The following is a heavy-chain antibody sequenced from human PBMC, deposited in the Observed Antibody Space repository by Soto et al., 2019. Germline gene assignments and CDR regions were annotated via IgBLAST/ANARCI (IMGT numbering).Heavy chain of an antibody. V-gene: IGHV3-23*01. J-gene: IGHJ6*02. Sequence: EVQLLESGGGLVQPGGSLRLSCAASGFTFSSYAMSWVRQAPGKGLEWVSAISGSGGSTYYADSVKGRFTISRDNSKNTLYMQMNSLRPEDTSVYYCAKGASGYYYYAMDVWGQGTTVTVSS. CDR1: GFTFSSYA. D-gene: IGHD3-10*01. CDR2: ISGSGGST. CDR3: AKGASGYYYYAMDV.